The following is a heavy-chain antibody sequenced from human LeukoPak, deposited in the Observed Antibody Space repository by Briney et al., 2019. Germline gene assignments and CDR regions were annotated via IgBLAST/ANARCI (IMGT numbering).Heavy chain of an antibody. D-gene: IGHD6-19*01. CDR2: IIPIFGTA. CDR3: ARAVKYRSGPLTDLLPYYFDY. CDR1: RGTFSSYA. J-gene: IGHJ4*02. Sequence: GASVKVSCKASRGTFSSYAINWARQAPGQGLEWMGGIIPIFGTANYAQKFQGRVTITADESTNTAYMELSSLRSEDMAVYYCARAVKYRSGPLTDLLPYYFDYWGQGTLVTVSS. V-gene: IGHV1-69*13.